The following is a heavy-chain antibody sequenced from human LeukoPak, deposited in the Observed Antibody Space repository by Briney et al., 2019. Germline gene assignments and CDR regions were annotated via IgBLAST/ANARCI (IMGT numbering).Heavy chain of an antibody. CDR2: ISSSSSYI. Sequence: GGSLRPSCAASGFTFSSYSMNWVRQAPEKGLEWVSSISSSSSYIYYADSVTGRFTISRDNAKNSLYLQMNSLRAEDTAVYYCARSFRLDAFDIWGQGTMVTVSS. J-gene: IGHJ3*02. D-gene: IGHD6-13*01. CDR1: GFTFSSYS. CDR3: ARSFRLDAFDI. V-gene: IGHV3-21*01.